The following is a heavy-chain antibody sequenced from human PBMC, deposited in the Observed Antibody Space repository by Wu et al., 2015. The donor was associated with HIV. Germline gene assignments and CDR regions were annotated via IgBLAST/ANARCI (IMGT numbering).Heavy chain of an antibody. D-gene: IGHD5-12*01. V-gene: IGHV1-69*13. CDR2: IIPVLGTT. CDR1: GGTFSTYA. J-gene: IGHJ6*02. Sequence: QAQLLQSGAEVKKPGSSVKVSCKASGGTFSTYAISWVRQAPGQGLEWMGRIIPVLGTTYNAQKLQGRVTFSADELKTTAYMELSSLKSEDTAVYYCARNTDSVATSLYSLGVWGQGTVVTVSS. CDR3: ARNTDSVATSLYSLGV.